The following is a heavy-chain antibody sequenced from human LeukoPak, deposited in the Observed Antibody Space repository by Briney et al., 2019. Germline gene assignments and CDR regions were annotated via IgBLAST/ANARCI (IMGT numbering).Heavy chain of an antibody. J-gene: IGHJ4*02. CDR1: GGSISSTSYS. V-gene: IGHV4-39*07. D-gene: IGHD3-22*01. Sequence: SETLSLTCTVSGGSISSTSYSWGWIRQPPGKGLEWIGNIYYTGSTYYKSSLKSRVTISVDTSKNQFSLNLTSVTAADTAVYYCARGDFYYYDGSGYVSFFDYWGQGTPLTVSS. CDR3: ARGDFYYYDGSGYVSFFDY. CDR2: IYYTGST.